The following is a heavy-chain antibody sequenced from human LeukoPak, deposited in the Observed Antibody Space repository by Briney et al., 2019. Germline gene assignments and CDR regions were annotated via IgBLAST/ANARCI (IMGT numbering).Heavy chain of an antibody. V-gene: IGHV4-34*01. CDR2: INHSGST. Sequence: SETLSLTCAVYGGSFSGYLWSWIRQPPGKGLHCIGEINHSGSTNYNPSLKSRVTISVDTSKHQFSLKLSSVTAADTAVYYCAREGSSSGVWFDPWGQGTLVTVSS. D-gene: IGHD6-6*01. CDR1: GGSFSGYL. CDR3: AREGSSSGVWFDP. J-gene: IGHJ5*02.